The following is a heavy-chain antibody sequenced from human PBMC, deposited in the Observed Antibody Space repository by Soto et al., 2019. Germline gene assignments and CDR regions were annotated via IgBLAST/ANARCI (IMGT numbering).Heavy chain of an antibody. CDR3: ARAYPINGWSYYFFDY. Sequence: SETLSLTCTVSDDSLSGGVYYWSWIRQPPGKGLELIGDIYYTGFTFYNPSLKSLLTISLDSSTNQFSLRLNSVTASDTAVYFCARAYPINGWSYYFFDYWGQGTLVTVSS. CDR2: IYYTGFT. J-gene: IGHJ4*02. D-gene: IGHD6-19*01. CDR1: DDSLSGGVYY. V-gene: IGHV4-30-4*08.